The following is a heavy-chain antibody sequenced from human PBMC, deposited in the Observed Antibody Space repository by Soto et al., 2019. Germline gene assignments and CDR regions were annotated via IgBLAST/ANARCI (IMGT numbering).Heavy chain of an antibody. CDR1: GFSLRTSGVG. Sequence: QITLKESGPTLVKPTQTLTLTCIFSGFSLRTSGVGVGWIRQPPGKALEWLGFIYWNDDKRYSPSLKSRLTITKDTYKNQVVLTMTNMDPVDTATYSCATSGSSGWYGWFDPWGQGTLVTVSS. J-gene: IGHJ5*02. D-gene: IGHD6-19*01. V-gene: IGHV2-5*01. CDR2: IYWNDDK. CDR3: ATSGSSGWYGWFDP.